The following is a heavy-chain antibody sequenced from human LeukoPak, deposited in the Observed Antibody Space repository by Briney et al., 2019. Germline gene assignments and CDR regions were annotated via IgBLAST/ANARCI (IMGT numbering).Heavy chain of an antibody. J-gene: IGHJ4*02. Sequence: GGSLRLSCEASGFTFNNYWMHWVRQAPGKGLEWVSYISTTTSTIYYADSVKGRFTISRDSAKNSLYLQMNSLRDEDTAVYYYARNHFEDYWGQGTLVTVSS. D-gene: IGHD3-9*01. CDR1: GFTFNNYW. V-gene: IGHV3-48*02. CDR2: ISTTTSTI. CDR3: ARNHFEDY.